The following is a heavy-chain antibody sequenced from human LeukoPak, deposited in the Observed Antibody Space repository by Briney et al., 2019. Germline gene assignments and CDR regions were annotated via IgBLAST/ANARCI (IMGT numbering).Heavy chain of an antibody. CDR2: IWYDGGNK. J-gene: IGHJ4*02. Sequence: PGGSLRLSCAASGFTFSSYGMHWVRQAPGKGLEWVAVIWYDGGNKYYADSVKGRFTISRDNSKNTLYLQMNSLRAEDTAVYYCAREGADSSGYYPDYWGQGTLVTVSS. D-gene: IGHD3-22*01. CDR1: GFTFSSYG. CDR3: AREGADSSGYYPDY. V-gene: IGHV3-33*01.